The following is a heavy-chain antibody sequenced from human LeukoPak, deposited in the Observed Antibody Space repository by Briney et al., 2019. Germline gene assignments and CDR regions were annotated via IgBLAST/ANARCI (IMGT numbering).Heavy chain of an antibody. D-gene: IGHD1-14*01. V-gene: IGHV4-4*07. CDR2: FYTSESS. CDR3: AREGREFDSTGSRYFYYYMDV. Sequence: SETLSLTCTVSGGSISSYYWSWIRQPAGKGLEWIGRFYTSESSNYNPSLKSRVTMSVDTSNNQFSLKLSSVTAADTAVYYCAREGREFDSTGSRYFYYYMDVWGKGTTVTVSS. J-gene: IGHJ6*03. CDR1: GGSISSYY.